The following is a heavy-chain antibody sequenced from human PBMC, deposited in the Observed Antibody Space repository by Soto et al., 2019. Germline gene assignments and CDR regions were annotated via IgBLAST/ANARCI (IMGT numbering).Heavy chain of an antibody. J-gene: IGHJ6*02. CDR3: ASTLLGAAYYYGMDV. D-gene: IGHD3-16*01. CDR2: IIPIFGTA. V-gene: IGHV1-69*13. Sequence: SVKVSCKASGGTFSSYAISWVRQAPGQGLEWMGGIIPIFGTANYAQKFQGRVTITADESTSTAYMELSSLRSEDTAVYYWASTLLGAAYYYGMDVWGQGTTVTVSS. CDR1: GGTFSSYA.